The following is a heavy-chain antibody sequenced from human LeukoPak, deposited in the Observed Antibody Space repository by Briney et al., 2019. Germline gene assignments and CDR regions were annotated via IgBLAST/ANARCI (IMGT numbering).Heavy chain of an antibody. CDR3: ARDGAHGSAVAGQGYDYYYYYGMDV. CDR2: IYYSGST. V-gene: IGHV4-39*07. CDR1: GGSISSSSYY. Sequence: PSETLSLTCTVSGGSISSSSYYWGWIRQPPGKGLEWIGSIYYSGSTYYNPSLKSRVTISVDTSKNQFSLKLSSVTAADTAVYYCARDGAHGSAVAGQGYDYYYYYGMDVWGQGTTVTVSS. D-gene: IGHD6-19*01. J-gene: IGHJ6*02.